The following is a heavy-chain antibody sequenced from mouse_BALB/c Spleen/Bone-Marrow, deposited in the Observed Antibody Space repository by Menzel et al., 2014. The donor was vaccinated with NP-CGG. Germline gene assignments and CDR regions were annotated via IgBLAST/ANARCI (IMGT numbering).Heavy chain of an antibody. J-gene: IGHJ2*01. Sequence: EVQLVESGGGLVQPGGSMKLSCVASGFTFSNYWMNWVRQSPEKGLEWVAEIRLKSNNYATHYAESVKGRFTISRDDSKSTVYLQMTNLRAEDTGIYYCTREGLRSDFDYWGQGTTLTVSS. CDR3: TREGLRSDFDY. D-gene: IGHD1-1*01. CDR2: IRLKSNNYAT. CDR1: GFTFSNYW. V-gene: IGHV6-6*02.